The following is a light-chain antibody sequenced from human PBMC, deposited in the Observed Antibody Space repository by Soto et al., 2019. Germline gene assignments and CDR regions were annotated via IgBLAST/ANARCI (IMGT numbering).Light chain of an antibody. CDR1: QSISSW. CDR2: DAS. V-gene: IGKV1-5*01. J-gene: IGKJ1*01. Sequence: DIQMTQSPSTLSASVGDRVTITCRASQSISSWLAWYQQKPGKAPKLLIYDASSLESGVPSRFSGRGSGTEFTLTISSLQPDDFATYYCQQYNSYWTIGQGTKVEIK. CDR3: QQYNSYWT.